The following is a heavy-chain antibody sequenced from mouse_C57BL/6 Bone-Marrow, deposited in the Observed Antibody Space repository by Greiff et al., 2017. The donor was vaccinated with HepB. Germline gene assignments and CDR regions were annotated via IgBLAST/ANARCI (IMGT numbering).Heavy chain of an antibody. V-gene: IGHV1-69*01. Sequence: QVQLQQPGAELVMPGASVKLSCKASGYTFTSYWTHWVKQRPGQGLEWIGEIDPSDSYTNYNQKFKGKSTLTVDKSSSTAYMQLSSLTSEDSAVYYSARLAVLMVTTYFDVWGTGTTVTVSS. CDR1: GYTFTSYW. CDR2: IDPSDSYT. D-gene: IGHD2-3*01. J-gene: IGHJ1*03. CDR3: ARLAVLMVTTYFDV.